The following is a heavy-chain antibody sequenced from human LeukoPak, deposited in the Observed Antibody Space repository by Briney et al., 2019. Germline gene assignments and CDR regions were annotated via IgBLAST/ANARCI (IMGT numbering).Heavy chain of an antibody. CDR1: GYTFTSYD. J-gene: IGHJ5*02. CDR2: MNPNSGNT. CDR3: ARVPPRPASIVVVVAAKGYWFDP. V-gene: IGHV1-8*01. Sequence: ASVKVSCKASGYTFTSYDINWVRQATGQGLEWMGWMNPNSGNTGYAQKFQGRVTMTRNTSISTAYMELSSLRSEDTAVYYCARVPPRPASIVVVVAAKGYWFDPWGQGTLVTVSS. D-gene: IGHD2-15*01.